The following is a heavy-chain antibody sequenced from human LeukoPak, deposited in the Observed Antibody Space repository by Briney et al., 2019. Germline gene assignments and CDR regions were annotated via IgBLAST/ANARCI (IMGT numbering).Heavy chain of an antibody. V-gene: IGHV3-66*01. D-gene: IGHD1-26*01. Sequence: PGGSLRLSCAASGFTFSTYSMMWVRQAPGKGLEWVSVIYSGGSTYYADSVKGRFTISRDNSKNTLYLQMNSLRAEDTAVYYCARGWVDYWGQGTLVTVSS. CDR3: ARGWVDY. J-gene: IGHJ4*02. CDR1: GFTFSTYS. CDR2: IYSGGST.